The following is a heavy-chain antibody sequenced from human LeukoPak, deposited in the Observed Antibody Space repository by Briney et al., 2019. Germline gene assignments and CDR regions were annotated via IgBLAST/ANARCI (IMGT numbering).Heavy chain of an antibody. D-gene: IGHD2-15*01. CDR1: GHTFTGYY. CDR3: ARDGLVVVAARARRFDP. J-gene: IGHJ5*02. Sequence: ASVKVSCKASGHTFTGYYMHWVRQAPGQGLEWMGWINPNSGGTNYAQKFQGRVTMTRDTSISTAYMELSRLRSDDTAVYYCARDGLVVVAARARRFDPWAREPWSPSPQ. CDR2: INPNSGGT. V-gene: IGHV1-2*02.